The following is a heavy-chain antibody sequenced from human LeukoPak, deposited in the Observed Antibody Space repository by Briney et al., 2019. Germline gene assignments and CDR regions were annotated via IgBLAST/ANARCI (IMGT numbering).Heavy chain of an antibody. CDR2: FSYTGSA. Sequence: PSETLSLTCTVSGGSISSYYWSWIRQPPGKELEWIGYFSYTGSANYNPSLKSRVTISVDTSKNQFSLKLSSVTAADTAVYFCARGLEYSSSTNWFDPWGQGTLVIVSS. D-gene: IGHD6-6*01. J-gene: IGHJ5*02. CDR3: ARGLEYSSSTNWFDP. V-gene: IGHV4-59*08. CDR1: GGSISSYY.